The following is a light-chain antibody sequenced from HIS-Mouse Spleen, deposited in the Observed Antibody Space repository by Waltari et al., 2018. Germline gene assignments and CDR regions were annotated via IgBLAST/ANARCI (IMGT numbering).Light chain of an antibody. CDR3: QQYGSSPPALT. V-gene: IGKV3-20*01. CDR2: GAS. J-gene: IGKJ4*01. CDR1: QSVSSSY. Sequence: EIVLTQSPGTLSLPPGARATLSCRASQSVSSSYLAWYQQKPGQAPRLLIYGASSRATGIPDRFSGSGSGTDFTLTISRLEPEDFAVYYCQQYGSSPPALTFGGGTKVEIK.